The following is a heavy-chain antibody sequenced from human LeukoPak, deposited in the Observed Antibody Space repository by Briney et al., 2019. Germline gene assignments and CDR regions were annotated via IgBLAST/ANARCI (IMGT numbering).Heavy chain of an antibody. CDR2: IIPIFGTA. CDR1: GGTLSRYG. D-gene: IGHD5-18*01. V-gene: IGHV1-69*13. CDR3: ARERRDTLFEYYFDY. J-gene: IGHJ4*02. Sequence: ASVKVSCKASGGTLSRYGISWVRQAPGQGLEWMGGIIPIFGTADYAQKFQGRVTITADESTSTAYMGLRSLRSEDTALYFCARERRDTLFEYYFDYWGQGTLVTVSS.